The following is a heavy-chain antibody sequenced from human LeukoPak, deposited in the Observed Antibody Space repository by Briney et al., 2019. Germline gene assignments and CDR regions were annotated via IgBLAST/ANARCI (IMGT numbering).Heavy chain of an antibody. J-gene: IGHJ4*02. Sequence: GGSLRLSCAASGFTFSNYWMSWVRQAPGKGLEWVANIKEDGSEKHYVDSVKGRFTISRDNAKNSLYLQMNSLRAEDTAVYYCARRGSLDYWGQGTLVTVSS. CDR2: IKEDGSEK. CDR1: GFTFSNYW. V-gene: IGHV3-7*01. CDR3: ARRGSLDY. D-gene: IGHD3-16*01.